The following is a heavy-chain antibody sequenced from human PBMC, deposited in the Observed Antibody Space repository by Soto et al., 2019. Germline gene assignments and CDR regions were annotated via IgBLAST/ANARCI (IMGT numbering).Heavy chain of an antibody. V-gene: IGHV3-11*03. Sequence: GGSLRLSCAASGFTFTDYYRSWIRQAPGQGLEWVAYISSSSSYTHYADSVKGRFTISRDNAKNSVDLQMNSLRAEDTAVYYCASGLGVVVAAPPGYWGQGILVTVSS. CDR1: GFTFTDYY. CDR3: ASGLGVVVAAPPGY. CDR2: ISSSSSYT. D-gene: IGHD2-15*01. J-gene: IGHJ4*02.